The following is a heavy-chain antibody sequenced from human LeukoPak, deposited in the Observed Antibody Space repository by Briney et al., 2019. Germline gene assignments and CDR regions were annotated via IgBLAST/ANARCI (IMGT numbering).Heavy chain of an antibody. CDR1: GGSITGTNY. CDR2: ISLSGYT. J-gene: IGHJ4*02. D-gene: IGHD6-19*01. V-gene: IGHV4-4*02. Sequence: PSGTLSLTCGVSGGSITGTNYWSWVRQPPGQGLEWIGEISLSGYTGFNPSLRSRVTMSLDESKNHLSLNLASVTAADTAVYYCATHYITSGWHYFDYWGQGTLVTVSS. CDR3: ATHYITSGWHYFDY.